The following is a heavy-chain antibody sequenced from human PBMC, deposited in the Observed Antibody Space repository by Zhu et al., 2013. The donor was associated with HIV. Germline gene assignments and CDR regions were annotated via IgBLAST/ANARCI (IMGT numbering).Heavy chain of an antibody. Sequence: QVQLVQSGAEVKMPGASVKVSCEASGYTFTGYYIHWVRQAPGQGLEWVGWINPNSGDTNYVQKFQGRVIMTRDTSISTAYVELSRLRADDTAVYYCARSRIVGTTIGGFWGQGALVTVSS. J-gene: IGHJ1*01. D-gene: IGHD1-26*01. CDR1: GYTFTGYY. CDR2: INPNSGDT. CDR3: ARSRIVGTTIGGF. V-gene: IGHV1-2*02.